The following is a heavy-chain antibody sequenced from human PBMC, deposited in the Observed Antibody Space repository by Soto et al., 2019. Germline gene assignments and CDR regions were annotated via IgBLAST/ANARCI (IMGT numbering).Heavy chain of an antibody. D-gene: IGHD1-7*01. V-gene: IGHV3-23*01. CDR1: GFTFSSYA. J-gene: IGHJ4*02. CDR2: IGGDGST. Sequence: GRSLRLSCVCSGFTFSSYAMSWVRQAPGRGPEWVSAIGGDGSTWYADSVRGRFTISRDNSKKTVYVQMNSLRAEDTAIYYCARDRNYPPDQFDNWGQGILVILS. CDR3: ARDRNYPPDQFDN.